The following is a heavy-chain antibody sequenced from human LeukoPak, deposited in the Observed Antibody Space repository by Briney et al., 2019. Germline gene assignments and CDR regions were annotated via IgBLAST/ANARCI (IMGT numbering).Heavy chain of an antibody. D-gene: IGHD6-6*01. V-gene: IGHV3-33*01. J-gene: IGHJ4*02. CDR3: ARQPPSYYFDY. Sequence: PGRSLRLSCAASGFSSYGMHWVRQAPGKGLEWVAVIWYDESNKYYADSVKGRFTISRDNSRNTLYLQMNSLRAEDTAVYYCARQPPSYYFDYWGQGALVTVSS. CDR2: IWYDESNK. CDR1: GFSSYG.